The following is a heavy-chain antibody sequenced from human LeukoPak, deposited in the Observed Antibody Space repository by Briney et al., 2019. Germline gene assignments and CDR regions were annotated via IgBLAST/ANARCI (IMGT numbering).Heavy chain of an antibody. CDR2: ISDDGSNK. J-gene: IGHJ3*02. D-gene: IGHD5-12*01. CDR3: ARERSGCDFAFDI. V-gene: IGHV3-30-3*01. Sequence: GGSLRLSCAASGFTFSGYAMHWVRQAPGKGLEWVALISDDGSNKNYADSVKGRFTISRDNSKSTLYLQMNSLRAEDTAVFYCARERSGCDFAFDIWGQGTMVTVSS. CDR1: GFTFSGYA.